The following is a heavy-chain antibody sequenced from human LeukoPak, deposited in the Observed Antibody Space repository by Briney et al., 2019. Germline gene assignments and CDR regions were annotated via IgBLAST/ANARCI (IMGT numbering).Heavy chain of an antibody. V-gene: IGHV1-2*02. D-gene: IGHD2/OR15-2a*01. CDR2: INPNSGGT. CDR3: ARGWFSMVSGPFDY. J-gene: IGHJ4*02. Sequence: ASVKVSCKASGYTFTSYYMHWVRQAPGQGLEWMGWINPNSGGTNYAQKFQGRVTMTRDTSISTAYMELSRLRSDDTAVYYCARGWFSMVSGPFDYWGQGTLVTVSS. CDR1: GYTFTSYY.